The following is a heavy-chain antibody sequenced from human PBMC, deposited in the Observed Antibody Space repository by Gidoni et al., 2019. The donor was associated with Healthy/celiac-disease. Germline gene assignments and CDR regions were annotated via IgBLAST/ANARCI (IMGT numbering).Heavy chain of an antibody. D-gene: IGHD6-13*01. CDR1: GYTCTSSG. CDR2: ISAYNGNT. V-gene: IGHV1-18*01. CDR3: ARVGSPFSSSWYYFAY. Sequence: QVKLVQSGAEVKKPGAPVKVSCRASGYTCTSSGISWVRQAPGQGLEWMGWISAYNGNTNYAQKLQGRVTMTTDTSTSTAYMELRSLRSDDTAVYYCARVGSPFSSSWYYFAYWGQGTLVTVSS. J-gene: IGHJ4*02.